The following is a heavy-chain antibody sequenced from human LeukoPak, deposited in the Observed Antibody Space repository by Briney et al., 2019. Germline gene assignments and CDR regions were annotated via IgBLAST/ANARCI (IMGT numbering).Heavy chain of an antibody. Sequence: SVTVSCTASGGTFSSYAISWVRQAPGQGLEWMGGIIPIFGTANYAQKFQGRVTITADESTSTAYMELSSLRSEDTAVYYCARDRGSSRYYYYYGMDVWGQGTTVTVSS. J-gene: IGHJ6*02. CDR2: IIPIFGTA. CDR3: ARDRGSSRYYYYYGMDV. CDR1: GGTFSSYA. D-gene: IGHD6-6*01. V-gene: IGHV1-69*13.